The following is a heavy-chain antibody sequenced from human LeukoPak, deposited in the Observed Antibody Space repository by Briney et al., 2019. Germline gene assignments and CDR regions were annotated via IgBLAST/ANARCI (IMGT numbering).Heavy chain of an antibody. CDR3: ARGERGYSYN. Sequence: SETLSLTCTVSGGSISSYYWSWIRQPPGKGLEWIGYIYYSGSTNYNPSLKSRVTMSVDTSKNQFSLKLSSVTAADTAVYYCARGERGYSYNWGQGTLVTVSS. D-gene: IGHD5-18*01. CDR2: IYYSGST. V-gene: IGHV4-59*01. CDR1: GGSISSYY. J-gene: IGHJ4*02.